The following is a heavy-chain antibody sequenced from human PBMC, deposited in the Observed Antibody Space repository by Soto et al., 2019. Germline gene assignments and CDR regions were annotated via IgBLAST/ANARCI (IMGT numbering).Heavy chain of an antibody. V-gene: IGHV1-18*01. CDR1: GYTFTSSG. CDR3: ARTVAGYFDY. D-gene: IGHD6-19*01. Sequence: ASVKVSCKASGYTFTSSGISWVGQAPGQGPEWMGWISTYNGNTNYAQNLQGRVTMTTDTSTSTAYMELRGLRSDDTAVYYCARTVAGYFDYWGQGTLVTVLL. CDR2: ISTYNGNT. J-gene: IGHJ4*02.